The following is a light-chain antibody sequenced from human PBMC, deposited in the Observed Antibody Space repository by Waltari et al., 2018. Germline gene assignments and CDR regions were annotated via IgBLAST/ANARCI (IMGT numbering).Light chain of an antibody. V-gene: IGLV2-23*02. J-gene: IGLJ1*01. CDR3: CSYAGRGTYV. CDR1: TSDVGSYDL. CDR2: EVF. Sequence: QSALTQPASVSGTPGQSITISCSGTTSDVGSYDLVSWYQQHPGEAPKLLICEVFKRPPDTSSRVSGAKSGSAASLTISGLQPEDEADYYCCSYAGRGTYVFGSGTKVTVL.